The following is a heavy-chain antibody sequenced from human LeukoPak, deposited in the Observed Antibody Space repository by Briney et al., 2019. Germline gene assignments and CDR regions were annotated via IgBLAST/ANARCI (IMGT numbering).Heavy chain of an antibody. D-gene: IGHD3-10*01. J-gene: IGHJ4*02. CDR1: GYTFTRYY. V-gene: IGHV1-46*01. Sequence: ASVKVSCKTSGYTFTRYYMQWVRQAPGHGLEWMGIFNPIYGATDYAQKFQGRVTMTRETSTSTVYMELSSLRSEDTAMYYCARLPYRDGGAQDYWGQGTLVTVSP. CDR3: ARLPYRDGGAQDY. CDR2: FNPIYGAT.